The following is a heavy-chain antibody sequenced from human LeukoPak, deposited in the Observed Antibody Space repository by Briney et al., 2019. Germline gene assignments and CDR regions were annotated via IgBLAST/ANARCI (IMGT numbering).Heavy chain of an antibody. V-gene: IGHV1-69*05. J-gene: IGHJ4*02. CDR1: GGTFSSYA. D-gene: IGHD3-22*01. CDR2: IIPIFGTA. CDR3: ASCKIPRYYDSSGYSYYFDY. Sequence: SVKVSCKASGGTFSSYAIGWVRQAPGQGLEWMGGIIPIFGTANYAQKFQGRVTITTDESTSTAYMELSSLRSEDTAVYYCASCKIPRYYDSSGYSYYFDYWGQGTLVTVSS.